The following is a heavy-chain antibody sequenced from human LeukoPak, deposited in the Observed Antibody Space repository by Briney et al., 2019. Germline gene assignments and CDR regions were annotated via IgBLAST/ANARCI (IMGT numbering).Heavy chain of an antibody. CDR3: ARDGGQTGDFDY. J-gene: IGHJ4*02. D-gene: IGHD3-10*01. V-gene: IGHV3-30*03. CDR2: ISFDGSKK. Sequence: GGSLGLSCAASGFTFSSSGMHWVRQAPGKGLEWVAVISFDGSKKYYADSVKGRFTISRDNSKNTLYLQMNSLRAEDTAVYYCARDGGQTGDFDYWGQGTLVTVSS. CDR1: GFTFSSSG.